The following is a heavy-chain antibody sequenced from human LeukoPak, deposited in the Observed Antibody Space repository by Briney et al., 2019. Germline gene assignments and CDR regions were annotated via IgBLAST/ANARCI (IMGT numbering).Heavy chain of an antibody. CDR1: GYTFTGYY. CDR3: ATLEPYVGKDAFDI. V-gene: IGHV1-2*06. Sequence: ASVKVSCKASGYTFTGYYMHWVRQAPEQGLEWMGRVNPNSGGTNYAQKFQGRVTMTRDMSISTAYMELSRLRSDDTAVYYCATLEPYVGKDAFDIWGQGTMVTVSS. J-gene: IGHJ3*02. D-gene: IGHD1-26*01. CDR2: VNPNSGGT.